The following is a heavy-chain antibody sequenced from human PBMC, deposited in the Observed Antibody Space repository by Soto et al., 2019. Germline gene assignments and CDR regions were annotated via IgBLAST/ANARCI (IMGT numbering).Heavy chain of an antibody. CDR3: ARGPETYYYDSSGYRLAY. Sequence: SETLSLTCTVSGGSISSGGYYWSWIRQHPGKGLEWIGYIYYSGSTYYNPSLKSRVTISVDTSKNQFSLKLSSVTAADTAVYYCARGPETYYYDSSGYRLAYWGQGTLVTVSS. CDR1: GGSISSGGYY. CDR2: IYYSGST. D-gene: IGHD3-22*01. J-gene: IGHJ4*02. V-gene: IGHV4-31*03.